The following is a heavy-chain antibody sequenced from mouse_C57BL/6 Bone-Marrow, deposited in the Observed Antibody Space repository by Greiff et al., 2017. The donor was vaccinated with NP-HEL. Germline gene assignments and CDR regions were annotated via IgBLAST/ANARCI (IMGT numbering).Heavy chain of an antibody. V-gene: IGHV7-3*01. J-gene: IGHJ1*03. Sequence: EVHLVESGGGLVQPGGSLSLSCAASGFTFTDYYMSWVRQPPGKALEWLGFIRNKANGYTTEYSASVKGRFTISGDNSQSILYLQMNALRAEDSATYYCARYKSSWYFDVWGTGTTVTVSS. D-gene: IGHD1-1*01. CDR2: IRNKANGYTT. CDR1: GFTFTDYY. CDR3: ARYKSSWYFDV.